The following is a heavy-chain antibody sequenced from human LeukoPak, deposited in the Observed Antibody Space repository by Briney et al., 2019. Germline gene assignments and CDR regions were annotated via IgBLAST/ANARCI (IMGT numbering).Heavy chain of an antibody. Sequence: PGGSLRLSCAASGFTFSSHSMNWVPQAPGKGLEWVSSISSSSSYIYYADSVKGRFTISRDNAKNSLYLQMNSLRAEDTAVYYCARGGVFSSGWYVDYWGQGTLVSVSS. CDR2: ISSSSSYI. CDR3: ARGGVFSSGWYVDY. CDR1: GFTFSSHS. D-gene: IGHD6-19*01. V-gene: IGHV3-21*01. J-gene: IGHJ4*02.